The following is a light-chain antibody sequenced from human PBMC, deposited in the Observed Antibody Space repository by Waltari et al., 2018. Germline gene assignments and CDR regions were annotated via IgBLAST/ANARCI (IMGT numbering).Light chain of an antibody. CDR3: ATWDDSLGGV. Sequence: QSVLTQPPSASGTPGQRVTISCSGSNSNIGSNPVNWYQQVPGTAPKLLIYSTNQTPSGIPERFSASKSGTSASLAVTGLQPEDEAFYFCATWDDSLGGVFGGGTYLTVL. V-gene: IGLV1-44*01. CDR1: NSNIGSNP. CDR2: STN. J-gene: IGLJ3*02.